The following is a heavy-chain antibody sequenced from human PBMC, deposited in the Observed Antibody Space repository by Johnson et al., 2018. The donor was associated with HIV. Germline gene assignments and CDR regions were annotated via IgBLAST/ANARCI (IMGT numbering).Heavy chain of an antibody. V-gene: IGHV3-30-3*01. J-gene: IGHJ3*02. D-gene: IGHD1-26*01. CDR3: ARDAQEWGLWGDGAFDI. CDR2: ISYDGSNK. Sequence: QMQLVESGGGVVQPGRSLRLSCAASGFTFSSYAMHWVRQAPGKGLEWVAVISYDGSNKYYADSVKGRFTISRDNSKNTLYLQMNSLRAEDTAVYYCARDAQEWGLWGDGAFDIWGQGTMVTVSS. CDR1: GFTFSSYA.